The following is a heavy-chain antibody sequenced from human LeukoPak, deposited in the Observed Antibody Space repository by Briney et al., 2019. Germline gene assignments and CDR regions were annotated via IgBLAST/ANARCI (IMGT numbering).Heavy chain of an antibody. CDR1: GYTFSSYE. D-gene: IGHD3-22*01. Sequence: GGPLTLSCTPSGYTFSSYEMNWVRQAPGRGLEWVSYISSSGSTIYYADSVKGRFTISRDNAKNSLYLQMDSLRAEDTAVYYCARGPRYYDSSGYKNYWGQGTLVTVSS. J-gene: IGHJ4*02. CDR2: ISSSGSTI. CDR3: ARGPRYYDSSGYKNY. V-gene: IGHV3-48*03.